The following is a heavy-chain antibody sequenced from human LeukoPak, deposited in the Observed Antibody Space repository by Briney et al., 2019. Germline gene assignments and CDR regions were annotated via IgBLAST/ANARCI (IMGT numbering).Heavy chain of an antibody. V-gene: IGHV3-15*01. Sequence: PGGSLRLSCAASGFTFSNAWMSWVRQAPGKGLEWVGRIKSKTDGGTTDYAAPVKGRFTISRDDSKSTLYLQMNSLKTEDTAVYYCTTDEWQGYYFDYWGQGTLVTVSS. J-gene: IGHJ4*02. D-gene: IGHD3-3*01. CDR3: TTDEWQGYYFDY. CDR2: IKSKTDGGTT. CDR1: GFTFSNAW.